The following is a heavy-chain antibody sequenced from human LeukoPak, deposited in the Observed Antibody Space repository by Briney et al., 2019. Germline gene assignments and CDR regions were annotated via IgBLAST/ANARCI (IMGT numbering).Heavy chain of an antibody. CDR2: IKQDGSEK. D-gene: IGHD3-10*01. CDR3: ASFDYYGSGSYYKGGSDY. J-gene: IGHJ4*02. Sequence: TGGSLRLSCAASGFTFSSYWMSWVRQAPGEGLEWVANIKQDGSEKYYVDSVKGRFTISRDNAKNSLYLQMNSLRAEDTAVYYCASFDYYGSGSYYKGGSDYWGQGTLVTVSS. CDR1: GFTFSSYW. V-gene: IGHV3-7*01.